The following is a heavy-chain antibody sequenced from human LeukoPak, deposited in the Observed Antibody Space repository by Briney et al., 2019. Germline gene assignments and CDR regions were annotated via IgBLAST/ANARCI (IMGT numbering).Heavy chain of an antibody. CDR1: GGSVRSDGYS. CDR3: ARHEWDYFDY. CDR2: IYYSGDT. Sequence: SETLSLTCTVSGGSVRSDGYSGGWIRQPPGKGLEWIGTIYYSGDTYYNPSLKSRVTISVDTSKNQFSLKLSSVTAADTAVYYCARHEWDYFDYWGQGTLVTVSS. J-gene: IGHJ4*02. V-gene: IGHV4-39*01. D-gene: IGHD2-8*01.